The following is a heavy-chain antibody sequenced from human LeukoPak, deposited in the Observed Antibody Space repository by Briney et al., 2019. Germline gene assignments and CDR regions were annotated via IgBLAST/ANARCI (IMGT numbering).Heavy chain of an antibody. V-gene: IGHV1-69*13. CDR3: ARGSAGIRIAVAAAFDI. CDR2: IIPIFGTA. D-gene: IGHD6-19*01. Sequence: SVKVSCKASGGTFSSYAISWVRQAPGQGLEWMGGIIPIFGTANYAQKFQGRVTITADESTSTAYMELSSLRSEDTAVYYCARGSAGIRIAVAAAFDIWGQGTMVTVSS. J-gene: IGHJ3*02. CDR1: GGTFSSYA.